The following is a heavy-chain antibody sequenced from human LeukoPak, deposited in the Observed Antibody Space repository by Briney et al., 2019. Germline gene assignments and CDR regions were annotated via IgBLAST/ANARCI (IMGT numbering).Heavy chain of an antibody. CDR3: ARYRVVGTIAFDAFDI. J-gene: IGHJ3*02. V-gene: IGHV3-30-3*01. CDR1: GFAFSSYA. CDR2: ICYDGSKE. Sequence: GGSLRLSCAASGFAFSSYAMHWVSQAPGKGLEWVAVICYDGSKEYYADSVKGRFTISRDNSENTLYLQINSLRVEDTAVYYCARYRVVGTIAFDAFDIWGQGTMVTVSS. D-gene: IGHD2-15*01.